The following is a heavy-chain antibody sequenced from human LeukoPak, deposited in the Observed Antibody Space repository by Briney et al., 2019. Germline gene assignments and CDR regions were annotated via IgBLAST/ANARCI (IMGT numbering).Heavy chain of an antibody. J-gene: IGHJ4*02. CDR3: ARDRVSRGGSCFDY. CDR1: GYTFTSYG. D-gene: IGHD2-15*01. V-gene: IGHV1-18*01. CDR2: ISAYNGST. Sequence: ASVKVSCKASGYTFTSYGISWVRQAPGQGLEWMGWISAYNGSTTYAQKLQGRVTMTTDTSTSTAYMELRSLRSDDTAVYYCARDRVSRGGSCFDYWGQGTLVTVSS.